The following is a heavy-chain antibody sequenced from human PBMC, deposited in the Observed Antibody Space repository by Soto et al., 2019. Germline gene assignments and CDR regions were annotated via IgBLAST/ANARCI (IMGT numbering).Heavy chain of an antibody. V-gene: IGHV1-8*01. CDR2: MNPNSGNT. J-gene: IGHJ6*02. CDR1: GYIFTSYD. D-gene: IGHD6-13*01. CDR3: ARGSDSSRWDSYYYGLDV. Sequence: GASVKVSCKTSGYIFTSYDINWARQATGQGLEWMGWMNPNSGNTGFAQKFQGRVTMTRHTSISTAYMELSSLTSEDTAVYYRARGSDSSRWDSYYYGLDVWGQGTTVTVSS.